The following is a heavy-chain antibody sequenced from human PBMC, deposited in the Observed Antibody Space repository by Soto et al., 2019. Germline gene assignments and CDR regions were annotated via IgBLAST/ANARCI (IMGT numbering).Heavy chain of an antibody. V-gene: IGHV2-5*02. CDR3: AHRVLRTVFGLVTTTAIYFDF. CDR2: IYWDDDK. J-gene: IGHJ4*02. Sequence: QITLNESGATVVRPTETLTLTCRFSGFSLTTSGVGVGWIRQSPGKAPEWLALIYWDDDKRYSASLKSMLTITKDTSKNQVVLTVSDLDPTDTATYYCAHRVLRTVFGLVTTTAIYFDFWGQGTPVAVSS. D-gene: IGHD3-3*01. CDR1: GFSLTTSGVG.